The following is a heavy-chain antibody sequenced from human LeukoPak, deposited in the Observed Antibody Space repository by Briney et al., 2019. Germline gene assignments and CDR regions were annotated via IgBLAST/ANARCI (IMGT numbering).Heavy chain of an antibody. CDR2: INPNSGGT. J-gene: IGHJ5*02. D-gene: IGHD3-9*01. CDR1: GYTFTGYY. Sequence: ASVKVSCKASGYTFTGYYMHWVRQAPGQGLEWMGWINPNSGGTNYAQKFQGRVTMTRDTSISTAYMELSRLRSEDTAVYYCARRRYFDRWWFDPWGQGTLVTVSS. CDR3: ARRRYFDRWWFDP. V-gene: IGHV1-2*02.